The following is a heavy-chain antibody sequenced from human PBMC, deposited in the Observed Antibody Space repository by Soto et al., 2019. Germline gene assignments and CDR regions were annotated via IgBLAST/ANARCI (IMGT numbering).Heavy chain of an antibody. CDR1: NGSISSGGYY. CDR3: ARGYYESSGSYLYFDY. CDR2: IYYSGST. Sequence: PSETLSLTCSVSNGSISSGGYYWSWIRQHPGKGLEWIGNIYYSGSTYYNPSLKSRVTISLDRSKNQFSLKLSSVTAADTAVYYCARGYYESSGSYLYFDYWGQGTLVTVSS. J-gene: IGHJ4*02. V-gene: IGHV4-31*03. D-gene: IGHD3-22*01.